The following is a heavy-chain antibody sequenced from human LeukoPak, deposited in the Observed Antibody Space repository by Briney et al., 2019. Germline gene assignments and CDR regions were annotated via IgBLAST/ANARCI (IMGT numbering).Heavy chain of an antibody. CDR2: IYYSGST. D-gene: IGHD2-15*01. CDR1: GGSISSSSYY. Sequence: SETLSLTCTVSGGSISSSSYYWGWIRQPPGKGLEWIGSIYYSGSTYYNPSLESRVTISVDTSKNQFSLKLSSVTAADTAVYYCARQQGGRNWFDPWGQGTLVTVSS. CDR3: ARQQGGRNWFDP. J-gene: IGHJ5*02. V-gene: IGHV4-39*01.